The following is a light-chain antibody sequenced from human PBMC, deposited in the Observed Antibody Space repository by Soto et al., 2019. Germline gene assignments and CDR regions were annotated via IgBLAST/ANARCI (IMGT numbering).Light chain of an antibody. V-gene: IGKV2-28*01. CDR1: ESLLHGNGYNY. CDR3: MQALQTPFT. CDR2: LGS. J-gene: IGKJ3*01. Sequence: DIAMSQSPLSLPVTPGEPASISCRSGESLLHGNGYNYLDWYLQKPRQSPQLLIYLGSTRASGVPDRFSGSGSGTDFTLKISRVEAEDVGVYFCMQALQTPFTFGPGTKVEIK.